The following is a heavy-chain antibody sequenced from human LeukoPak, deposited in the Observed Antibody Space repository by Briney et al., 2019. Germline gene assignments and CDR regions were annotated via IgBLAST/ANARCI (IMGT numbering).Heavy chain of an antibody. CDR2: IYYSGST. J-gene: IGHJ6*02. CDR3: ARHDGDYYGMDV. V-gene: IGHV4-59*08. CDR1: GGSISSYY. Sequence: TSETLSLTCTVSGGSISSYYWSWIRQPPGKGLEWIGYIYYSGSTNYNPSLKSRVTISVDTSKNQFSLKLSSVTAADTAVYYCARHDGDYYGMDVWGQGTTVTVSS.